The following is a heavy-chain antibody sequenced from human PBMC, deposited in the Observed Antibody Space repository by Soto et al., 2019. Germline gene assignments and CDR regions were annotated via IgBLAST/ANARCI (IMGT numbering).Heavy chain of an antibody. J-gene: IGHJ6*02. CDR3: AKDQGVVPAAMPYYYYGMDV. V-gene: IGHV3-30*18. Sequence: GGSLRLSCAASGFTFSSYGMHWVRQAPGKGLEWVAVISYDGSNKYYADSVKGRFTISRDNSKNTLYLQMNSLRAEDTAVYYCAKDQGVVPAAMPYYYYGMDVWGQGTTVTVSS. CDR1: GFTFSSYG. CDR2: ISYDGSNK. D-gene: IGHD2-2*01.